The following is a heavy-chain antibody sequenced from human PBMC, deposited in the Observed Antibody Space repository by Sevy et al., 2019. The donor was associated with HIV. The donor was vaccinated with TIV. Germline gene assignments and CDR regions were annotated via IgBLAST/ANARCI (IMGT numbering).Heavy chain of an antibody. CDR2: ISKEGTNK. CDR3: ARDPHAVPHWGSFDS. V-gene: IGHV3-30-3*01. J-gene: IGHJ4*02. Sequence: GGSLRLSCEASGFAFTRYAFHWVSQAPGKGLEWVAVISKEGTNKYYIDSVKGRFTISRDNSRNTLFLQMERLRAEDTAMYFCARDPHAVPHWGSFDSWGQRTLVTVSS. D-gene: IGHD3-16*01. CDR1: GFAFTRYA.